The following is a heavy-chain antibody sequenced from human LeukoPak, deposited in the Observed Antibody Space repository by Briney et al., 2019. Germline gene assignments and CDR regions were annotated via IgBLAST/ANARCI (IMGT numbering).Heavy chain of an antibody. V-gene: IGHV3-11*04. J-gene: IGHJ6*03. Sequence: PGGSLRLSCAASGFTFSDYYMTWIRQAPGKGLEWVSYITSSATTYYADSVKGRFTISRDNAKNSLYLQMNSLRAEDTAVYYCASRGYSYGSFYYYYYMDVWGKGTTVTVSS. CDR2: ITSSATT. CDR1: GFTFSDYY. CDR3: ASRGYSYGSFYYYYYMDV. D-gene: IGHD5-18*01.